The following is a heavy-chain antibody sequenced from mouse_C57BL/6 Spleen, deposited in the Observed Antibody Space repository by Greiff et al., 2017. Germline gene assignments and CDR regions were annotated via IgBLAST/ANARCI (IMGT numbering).Heavy chain of an antibody. D-gene: IGHD2-4*01. J-gene: IGHJ1*03. CDR1: GYTFTSYW. Sequence: QVQLQQPGAELVMPGASVKLSCKASGYTFTSYWMHWVKQRPGQGLEWIGEIDPSDSYTNYNQKFKGKSPLTVDKSSSTAYMQLSSLTSEDSAVYYCAIYDYDWYYDVWGTGTTVTVSS. CDR3: AIYDYDWYYDV. V-gene: IGHV1-69*01. CDR2: IDPSDSYT.